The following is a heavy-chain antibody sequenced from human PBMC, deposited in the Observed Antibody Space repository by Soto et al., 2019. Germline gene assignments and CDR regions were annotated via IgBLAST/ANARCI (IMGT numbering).Heavy chain of an antibody. CDR1: GFTFSSYA. CDR2: ISGSGGST. V-gene: IGHV3-23*01. J-gene: IGHJ4*02. Sequence: EVQLLESGGGLVQPGGSLRLSCAASGFTFSSYAMSWVRQAPGKGLEWVSAISGSGGSTYYADSVKGRFTISRDNSKNTLYLQRNGLRAEDTAVYYCAKENGYSSSWFEFDYWGQGTLVTVSS. CDR3: AKENGYSSSWFEFDY. D-gene: IGHD6-13*01.